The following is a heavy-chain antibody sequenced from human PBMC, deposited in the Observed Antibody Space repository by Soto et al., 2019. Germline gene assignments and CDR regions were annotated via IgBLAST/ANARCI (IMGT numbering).Heavy chain of an antibody. CDR1: GGSVSSGSYY. D-gene: IGHD6-25*01. J-gene: IGHJ4*02. V-gene: IGHV4-61*03. Sequence: PSETLSLTCTVSGGSVSSGSYYWSWIRQPPGKGLEWIGYIYYSGSTNYSPSFQGQVTISAAKSISTAYLQWSSLKASDTAIYYCASPIGYNQYFDYWGQGTLVTVSS. CDR2: IYYSGST. CDR3: ASPIGYNQYFDY.